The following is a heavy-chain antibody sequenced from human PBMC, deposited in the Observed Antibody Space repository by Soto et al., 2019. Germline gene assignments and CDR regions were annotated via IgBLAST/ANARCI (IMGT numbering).Heavy chain of an antibody. Sequence: HPGGSLRLSCAASGFTFSSYAMSWVRQAPGKGLEWVSSVDNSGRNIFYADSVKGRFSISRDNSRNTLYLQVNSLRGEDTAIYYCAKIATTTSNFDYWGQGTLVTVSS. CDR3: AKIATTTSNFDY. D-gene: IGHD1-1*01. CDR2: VDNSGRNI. CDR1: GFTFSSYA. V-gene: IGHV3-23*05. J-gene: IGHJ4*02.